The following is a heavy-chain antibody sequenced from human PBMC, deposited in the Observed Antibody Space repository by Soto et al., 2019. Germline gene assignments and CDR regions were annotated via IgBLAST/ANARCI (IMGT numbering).Heavy chain of an antibody. CDR2: ISGSGGST. Sequence: RLSCAASGFTFSSYAMSWVRQAPGKGLEWVSAISGSGGSTYYADSVKGRFTISRDNSKNTLYLQMNSLRAEDTAVYYCAKDKGSLYYYDSSGYFDYWGQGTLVTVSS. J-gene: IGHJ4*02. V-gene: IGHV3-23*01. CDR1: GFTFSSYA. D-gene: IGHD3-22*01. CDR3: AKDKGSLYYYDSSGYFDY.